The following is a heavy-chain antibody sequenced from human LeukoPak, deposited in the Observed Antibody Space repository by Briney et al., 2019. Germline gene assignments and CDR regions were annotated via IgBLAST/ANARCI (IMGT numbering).Heavy chain of an antibody. CDR1: GGSFSGYY. D-gene: IGHD5-12*01. J-gene: IGHJ5*02. CDR2: INHSGST. CDR3: ARLDIGDSGNPNWFDP. V-gene: IGHV4-34*01. Sequence: SETLSLTCAVYGGSFSGYYWSWIRQPPGKGLEWIGEINHSGSTNYNPSLKSRVTISVDTSKNQFSLKLTSVTAADTAVFYCARLDIGDSGNPNWFDPWGQGTLVTVSS.